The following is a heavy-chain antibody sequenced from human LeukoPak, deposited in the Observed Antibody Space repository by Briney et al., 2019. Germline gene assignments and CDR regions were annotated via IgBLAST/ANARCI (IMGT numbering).Heavy chain of an antibody. Sequence: GGSLRLSCAASGFTFSSYNMNWVRQAPGKGLEWVSSITSSSRYIYYADSVKGRFTISRDNAKNSLYLQMNSLRAEDTALYYCARGYGGNSYYFDSWGRGTLVTVSS. CDR2: ITSSSRYI. V-gene: IGHV3-21*01. CDR1: GFTFSSYN. J-gene: IGHJ4*02. CDR3: ARGYGGNSYYFDS. D-gene: IGHD4-23*01.